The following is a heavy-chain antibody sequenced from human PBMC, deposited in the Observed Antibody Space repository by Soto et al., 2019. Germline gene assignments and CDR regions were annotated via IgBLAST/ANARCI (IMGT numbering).Heavy chain of an antibody. CDR3: ARGLGYYYDSSGRLTYFDY. Sequence: QVQLQQWGAGLLKPSETLSLTCAVYGGSFSGYYWSWIRQPPGKGLEWIGEINHSGSTNYNPSLKSIVTISVDTSKNQFSLKLSTVTAADTAVYYCARGLGYYYDSSGRLTYFDYWGQGTLVTVSS. D-gene: IGHD3-22*01. CDR2: INHSGST. CDR1: GGSFSGYY. V-gene: IGHV4-34*01. J-gene: IGHJ4*02.